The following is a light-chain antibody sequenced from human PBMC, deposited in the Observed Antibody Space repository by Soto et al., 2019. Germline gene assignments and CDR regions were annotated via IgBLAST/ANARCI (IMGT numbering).Light chain of an antibody. Sequence: VMTQSPATLSVSPGERATLSCRASQSVSSNLAWYQQKPGQAPRLLIYGASTRATGIPARFSGSGSGTELTITISSLQSEDFAVYYCQQYKNWPLTFGGGIKVDIK. V-gene: IGKV3-15*01. CDR2: GAS. CDR1: QSVSSN. J-gene: IGKJ4*01. CDR3: QQYKNWPLT.